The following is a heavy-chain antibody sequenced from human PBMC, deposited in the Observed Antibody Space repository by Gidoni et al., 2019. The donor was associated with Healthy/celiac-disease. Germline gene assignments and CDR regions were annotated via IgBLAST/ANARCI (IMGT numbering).Heavy chain of an antibody. CDR3: ARSRVAKGVDY. Sequence: QVQLQQWGAGLLKPSETLSLTCAVYGGSFSGYYWSWIRQPPGKGLEWIGEINHSGSTNYNPSLKSRVTISVDTSKNQFSLKLSSVTAADTAVYYCARSRVAKGVDYWGQGTLVTVSS. D-gene: IGHD5-12*01. V-gene: IGHV4-34*01. CDR1: GGSFSGYY. CDR2: INHSGST. J-gene: IGHJ4*02.